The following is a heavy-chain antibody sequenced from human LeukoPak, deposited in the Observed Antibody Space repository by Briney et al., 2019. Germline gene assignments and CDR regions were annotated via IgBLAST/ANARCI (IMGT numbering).Heavy chain of an antibody. V-gene: IGHV3-48*03. CDR1: GFTFSSYE. CDR3: ARDQWAGYGY. CDR2: ISSSGSTI. Sequence: PGGSLRLSCAASGFTFSSYEMNWVRQAPGMGLEWVSYISSSGSTIYYADSVKGRFTISRDNAKNSLYLQMNSLRAEDTAVYYCARDQWAGYGYWGQGTLVTVSS. J-gene: IGHJ4*02. D-gene: IGHD3/OR15-3a*01.